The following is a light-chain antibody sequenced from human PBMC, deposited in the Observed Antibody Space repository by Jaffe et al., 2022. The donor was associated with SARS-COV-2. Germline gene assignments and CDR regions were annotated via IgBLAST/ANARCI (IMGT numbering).Light chain of an antibody. CDR3: QSAEVNGTYPM. V-gene: IGLV3-25*03. J-gene: IGLJ3*02. CDR2: KDT. Sequence: SHELTQPPSVSVSPGQTARITCFGDSLPKQYGFWYQQKSGQAPLLVIYKDTERPSGIPERFSGASSGTTVTLVISAVQAEDEADYYCQSAEVNGTYPMFGGGTKLTVL. CDR1: SLPKQY.